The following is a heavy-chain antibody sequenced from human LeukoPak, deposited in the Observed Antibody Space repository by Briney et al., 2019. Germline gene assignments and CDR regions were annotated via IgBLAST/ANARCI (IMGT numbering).Heavy chain of an antibody. Sequence: GRSLRLSCAASGFTFDDYAMHWVRQAPGKGLEWVSGISWNSGSIGYADSVKGRFTISRDNAKNSLYLQMNSLRAEATALYYCAKDLLHSGSYSPFDYWGQGTLVTVSS. CDR1: GFTFDDYA. CDR3: AKDLLHSGSYSPFDY. D-gene: IGHD1-26*01. V-gene: IGHV3-9*01. J-gene: IGHJ4*02. CDR2: ISWNSGSI.